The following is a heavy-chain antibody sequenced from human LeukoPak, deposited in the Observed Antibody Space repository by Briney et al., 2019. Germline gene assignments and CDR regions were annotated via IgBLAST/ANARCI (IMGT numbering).Heavy chain of an antibody. D-gene: IGHD5-12*01. V-gene: IGHV4-59*12. CDR2: IDHTGST. CDR3: ARRVATLEARGWFDP. CDR1: DDSISIYY. Sequence: SETLSLTCSVSDDSISIYYWSWIRQPPGKGLEWIGYIDHTGSTNYNPSLNSRVTISVDTSKNQFSLKLSSVTAADTALYYCARRVATLEARGWFDPWGQGTLVTVSS. J-gene: IGHJ5*02.